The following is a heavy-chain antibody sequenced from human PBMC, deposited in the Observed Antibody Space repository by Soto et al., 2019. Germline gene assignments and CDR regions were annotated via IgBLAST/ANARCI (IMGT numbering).Heavy chain of an antibody. CDR3: ATDIMITFGGVSTLDY. CDR2: IYYSGST. V-gene: IGHV4-39*01. CDR1: GGSISSSSYY. Sequence: QLQLQESGPGLVKPSETLSLTCTVSGGSISSSSYYWGWIRQPPGKGLEWIGSIYYSGSTCYNPSLKSRVTISVDTSKNQFSQKLSAVTAADTAVYYCATDIMITFGGVSTLDYWGQETLVTVAS. D-gene: IGHD3-16*01. J-gene: IGHJ4*02.